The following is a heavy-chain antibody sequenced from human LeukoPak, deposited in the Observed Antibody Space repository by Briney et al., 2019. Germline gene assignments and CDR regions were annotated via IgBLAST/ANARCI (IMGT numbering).Heavy chain of an antibody. Sequence: PGGSLRLSCKVSGFTVSSNYMSWVRQAPGTGLEWVSEIYSGGSTYYAASVKGRFSISRDNSKNTVYLQMNSLRAEDTAIYYCARELREHGVFDIWGQGTMVTVSS. V-gene: IGHV3-53*01. CDR2: IYSGGST. CDR1: GFTVSSNY. D-gene: IGHD1-26*01. CDR3: ARELREHGVFDI. J-gene: IGHJ3*02.